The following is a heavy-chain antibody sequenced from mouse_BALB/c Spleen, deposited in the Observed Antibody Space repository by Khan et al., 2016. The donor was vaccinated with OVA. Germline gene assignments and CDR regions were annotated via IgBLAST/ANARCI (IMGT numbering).Heavy chain of an antibody. CDR3: TRSGYATFTY. CDR1: GYTFTSYY. D-gene: IGHD1-1*01. V-gene: IGHV1S81*02. Sequence: QVQLKQSGAELVKPGASVKLSCKASGYTFTSYYMYWVKQRPGQGLEWIGEINPSNGGTNFNEKFKNKATLTVDKSSSTAYMQLSSLTSEDSAVYYCTRSGYATFTYGGQGTLVTVSA. CDR2: INPSNGGT. J-gene: IGHJ3*01.